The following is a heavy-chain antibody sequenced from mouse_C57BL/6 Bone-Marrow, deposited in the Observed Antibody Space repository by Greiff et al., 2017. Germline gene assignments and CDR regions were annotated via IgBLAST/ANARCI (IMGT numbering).Heavy chain of an antibody. V-gene: IGHV5-17*01. D-gene: IGHD1-1*01. CDR1: GFTFSDYG. CDR3: AIRSYFDY. CDR2: ISSGSSTI. J-gene: IGHJ2*01. Sequence: VQLQQSGGGLVKPGGSLKLSCAASGFTFSDYGMHWVRQAPEKGLEWVAYISSGSSTIYYADTVKGRFTISRDNAKNTLFLQMTSLRSEDTAMYYCAIRSYFDYWGQGTTLTVSS.